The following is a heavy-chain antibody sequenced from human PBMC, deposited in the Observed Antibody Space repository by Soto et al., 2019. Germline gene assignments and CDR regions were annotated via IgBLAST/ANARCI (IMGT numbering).Heavy chain of an antibody. CDR2: INPSGGST. J-gene: IGHJ4*02. CDR3: AREADYYDSSGYI. CDR1: GYTFTSNY. V-gene: IGHV1-46*03. Sequence: ASVTVSCKESGYTFTSNYMHWVRQAPGQGLEWMGIINPSGGSTSYAQKFQGRVTMTRDTSTSTVYMELSSLRSEDTAVYYCAREADYYDSSGYIWGQGTLVTVSS. D-gene: IGHD3-22*01.